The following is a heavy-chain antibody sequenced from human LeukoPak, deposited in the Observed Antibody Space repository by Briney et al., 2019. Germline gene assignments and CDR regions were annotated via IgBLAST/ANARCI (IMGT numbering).Heavy chain of an antibody. V-gene: IGHV4-59*11. CDR3: ARIQPSCPGLGFCSFDI. CDR2: IYYRGTT. J-gene: IGHJ3*02. D-gene: IGHD3-3*01. CDR1: GSSISPHH. Sequence: SETLSLTCSVSGSSISPHHWTWIRQAPGEGLEWMGYIYYRGTTNYSPFLKNRLTMSVDTSKNQISLKLTSVTAADTAVYYCARIQPSCPGLGFCSFDIWGQGTLATVSS.